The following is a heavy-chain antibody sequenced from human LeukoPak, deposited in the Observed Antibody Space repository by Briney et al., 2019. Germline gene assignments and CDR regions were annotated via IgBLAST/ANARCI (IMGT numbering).Heavy chain of an antibody. J-gene: IGHJ4*02. D-gene: IGHD3-22*01. V-gene: IGHV3-30*03. CDR3: ARSSSTYYYDTSSHY. CDR1: GFNFSSYG. Sequence: GGSLRLSCAASGFNFSSYGMHWVRQAPGKGLEWVAVISYDGRNNYYGDSVKGRFTISRDNSKNTLYLQMNSLRGEDTAVYYCARSSSTYYYDTSSHYWGQGTLVTVSS. CDR2: ISYDGRNN.